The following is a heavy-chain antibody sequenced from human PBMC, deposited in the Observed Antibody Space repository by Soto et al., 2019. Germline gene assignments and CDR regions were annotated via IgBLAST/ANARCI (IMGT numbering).Heavy chain of an antibody. D-gene: IGHD3-10*01. Sequence: SETLSLTCTVSGGSISSYYWSWIRQPPGKGLEWIGYIYYSGSTNYNPSLKSRVTISVDTSKNQFSLKLSSVTAADTAVYYCARDRGGFPYFDYWGQGTLVTVSS. J-gene: IGHJ4*02. CDR1: GGSISSYY. CDR2: IYYSGST. CDR3: ARDRGGFPYFDY. V-gene: IGHV4-59*01.